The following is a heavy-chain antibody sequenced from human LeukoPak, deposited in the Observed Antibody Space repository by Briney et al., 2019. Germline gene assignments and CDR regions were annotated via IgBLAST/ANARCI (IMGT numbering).Heavy chain of an antibody. CDR3: ARDSSGYYGARWFDP. D-gene: IGHD3-22*01. V-gene: IGHV4-39*07. J-gene: IGHJ5*02. CDR1: GGSISSGGYY. CDR2: INHSGST. Sequence: PSETLSLTCTVSGGSISSGGYYWDWIRQHPGKGLEWIGEINHSGSTNYNPSLKSRVTISVDTSKNQFSLKLSSVTAADTAVYYCARDSSGYYGARWFDPWGQGTLVTVSS.